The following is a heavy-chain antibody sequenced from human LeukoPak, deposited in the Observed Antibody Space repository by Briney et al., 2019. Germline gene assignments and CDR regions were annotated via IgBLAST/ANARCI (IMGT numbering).Heavy chain of an antibody. CDR3: AREPNDYYGSGSYAFDI. Sequence: GGSLRLSCAASGFTFSSYGMHWVRQAPGKGLEWVAFIRYDGSNKYYADSVKGRFTISRDNSKNTLYLQMNSLRAEDTAVYYCAREPNDYYGSGSYAFDIWGQGTMVTVSS. V-gene: IGHV3-30*02. D-gene: IGHD3-10*01. CDR1: GFTFSSYG. CDR2: IRYDGSNK. J-gene: IGHJ3*02.